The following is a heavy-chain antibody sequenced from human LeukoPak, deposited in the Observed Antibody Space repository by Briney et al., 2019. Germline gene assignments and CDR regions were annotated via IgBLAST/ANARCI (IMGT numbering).Heavy chain of an antibody. V-gene: IGHV3-30-3*01. CDR1: GFTFSSYA. CDR3: AREAGDTAMAGYFDY. CDR2: ISYDGSNK. Sequence: PGGSLRLSCAASGFTFSSYAIHWVRQAPGKGLGWVAVISYDGSNKYYADSVKGRFTISRDNSKNTLYLQMNSLRAEDTAVYYCAREAGDTAMAGYFDYWGQGTLVTVSS. D-gene: IGHD5-18*01. J-gene: IGHJ4*02.